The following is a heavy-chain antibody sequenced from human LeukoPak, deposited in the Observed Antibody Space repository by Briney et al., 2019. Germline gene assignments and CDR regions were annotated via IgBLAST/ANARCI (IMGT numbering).Heavy chain of an antibody. CDR2: ISYDGSNK. J-gene: IGHJ4*02. CDR3: ARDRRWSDYGLDY. CDR1: GFTFSSYA. D-gene: IGHD4-17*01. V-gene: IGHV3-30*04. Sequence: GRSLRLSCAASGFTFSSYAMHWVRQAPGKGLEWVAVISYDGSNKYYADSVKGRFTISRDNSKNTLYLQMNSLRAEDTAVYYCARDRRWSDYGLDYWGQGTLVTVSS.